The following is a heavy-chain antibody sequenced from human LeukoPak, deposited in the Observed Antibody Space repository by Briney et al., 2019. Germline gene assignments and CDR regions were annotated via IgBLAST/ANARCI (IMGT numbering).Heavy chain of an antibody. Sequence: SETLSLTCAVYGGSFSGYYWSWIRQPPGKGLEWIGEINHSGSTNYNPSLKSRVTISVDTSKNQFSLKLSSATAADTAVYYCARASPAAHYYYYYYMDVWGKGTTVTVSS. J-gene: IGHJ6*03. CDR2: INHSGST. D-gene: IGHD2-2*01. V-gene: IGHV4-34*01. CDR3: ARASPAAHYYYYYYMDV. CDR1: GGSFSGYY.